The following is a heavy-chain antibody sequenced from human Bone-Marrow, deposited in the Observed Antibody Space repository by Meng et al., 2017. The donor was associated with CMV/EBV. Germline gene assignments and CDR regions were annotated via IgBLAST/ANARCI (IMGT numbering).Heavy chain of an antibody. CDR2: ISGAGT. Sequence: GGSLRLSCAASGFTFSSYEMNWVRQAPGKGLEWVSGISGAGTNYADSVKGRFTISRDNSKNTLFLQMNSLRAEDTAVYYCAKEVFYYGDWGQGTLVTVSS. CDR3: AKEVFYYGD. CDR1: GFTFSSYE. D-gene: IGHD3-10*01. V-gene: IGHV3-23*01. J-gene: IGHJ4*02.